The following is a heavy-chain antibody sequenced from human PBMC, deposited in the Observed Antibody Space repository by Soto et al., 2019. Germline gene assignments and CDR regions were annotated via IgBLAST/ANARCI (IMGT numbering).Heavy chain of an antibody. CDR3: ARANSSGWYGGYYYYYYGMDV. Sequence: PSETLSLTCAVYGGSFSGYYWSWIRQPPGKGLEWIGEINHSGSTNYNPSLKSRVTISVDTSKNQFSLKLSSVTAADTAVYYCARANSSGWYGGYYYYYYGMDVWGQGTTVTVSS. D-gene: IGHD6-19*01. V-gene: IGHV4-34*01. CDR1: GGSFSGYY. CDR2: INHSGST. J-gene: IGHJ6*02.